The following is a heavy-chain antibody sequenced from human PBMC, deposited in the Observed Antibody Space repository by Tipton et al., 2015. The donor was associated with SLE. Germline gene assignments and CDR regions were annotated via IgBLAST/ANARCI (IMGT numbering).Heavy chain of an antibody. CDR1: GYTFPTNG. CDR2: ISAYNGNT. CDR3: AGRGYNWAYDI. Sequence: QSGPEVKKPGVSVKVSCKASGYTFPTNGVTWVRQAPGQGLEWMGWISAYNGNTNYAQKLRGRVTMTTDTSTSTAYMELRSLISDDTAVYYCAGRGYNWAYDIWGQGTMVTVSS. D-gene: IGHD5-18*01. V-gene: IGHV1-18*01. J-gene: IGHJ3*02.